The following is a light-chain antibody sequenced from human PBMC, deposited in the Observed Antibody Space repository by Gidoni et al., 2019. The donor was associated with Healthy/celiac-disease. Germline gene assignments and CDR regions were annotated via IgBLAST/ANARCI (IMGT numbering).Light chain of an antibody. CDR1: QSVSSSY. V-gene: IGKV3-20*01. CDR3: QQYGSSPPYT. Sequence: IVLTRSLGTLSLSPGARATLPCRASQSVSSSYLAWYQQKPGQAPRLLIYGASSRATGIPDRCSGSGSGTDFTLTISRLEPEDFAVYYCQQYGSSPPYTFGQGTKLEIK. J-gene: IGKJ2*01. CDR2: GAS.